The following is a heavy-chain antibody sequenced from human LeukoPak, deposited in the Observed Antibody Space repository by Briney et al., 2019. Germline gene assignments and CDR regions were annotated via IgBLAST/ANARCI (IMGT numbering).Heavy chain of an antibody. CDR1: GFTFDDYA. CDR2: ISWNSGSI. J-gene: IGHJ4*02. D-gene: IGHD6-13*01. Sequence: SGGSLRLSCAASGFTFDDYAMHWVRQALGKGLEWVSGISWNSGSIGYADSVKGRFTISRDNAKNSLYLQMNSLRAEDTALYYCAKGHSSSWSPFDYWGQGTLVTVSA. V-gene: IGHV3-9*01. CDR3: AKGHSSSWSPFDY.